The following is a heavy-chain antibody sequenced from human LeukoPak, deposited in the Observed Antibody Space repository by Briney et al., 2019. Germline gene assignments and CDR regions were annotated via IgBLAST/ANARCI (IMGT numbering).Heavy chain of an antibody. V-gene: IGHV3-23*01. CDR1: GFMFSNYG. CDR3: AKGIYCLGDCYSYYFDY. J-gene: IGHJ4*02. Sequence: PGGSLRLSCAAPGFMFSNYGMSWVRQAPGKGLEWVSVISGGGKAYYADSVKGRFTISRDNSKNTLYLQMNSLRAEDTAIYYCAKGIYCLGDCYSYYFDYWGQGTLVTVSS. CDR2: ISGGGKA. D-gene: IGHD2-21*01.